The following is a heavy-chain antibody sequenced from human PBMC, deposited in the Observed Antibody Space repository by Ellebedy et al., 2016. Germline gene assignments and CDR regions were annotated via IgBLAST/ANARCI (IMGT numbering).Heavy chain of an antibody. V-gene: IGHV1-2*02. J-gene: IGHJ2*01. Sequence: ASVKVSXKASRYTFTDYYMHWVRQAPGQGLEWLAWINPNSGATHYAQKFQGRVTMTRDTSISTAYMELSSLRSDDTAVYYCARVQLAASNLWYFDLWGRGTLVTVSS. CDR2: INPNSGAT. CDR1: RYTFTDYY. CDR3: ARVQLAASNLWYFDL. D-gene: IGHD6-6*01.